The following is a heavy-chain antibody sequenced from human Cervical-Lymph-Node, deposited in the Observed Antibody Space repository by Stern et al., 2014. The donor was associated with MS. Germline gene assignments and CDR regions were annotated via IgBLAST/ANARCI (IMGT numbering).Heavy chain of an antibody. CDR3: ARGRDGYKGPFFDY. J-gene: IGHJ4*02. CDR2: VSWTTRTI. CDR1: GFIFDDFT. D-gene: IGHD5-24*01. V-gene: IGHV3-9*01. Sequence: QLVESGGGLVQPGRSLRLSCAASGFIFDDFTMHWVRQAPGKGLEWVSGVSWTTRTIGSADSVKGRFAISRDNAKNSLYLQMTSLRPEDTAFYYCARGRDGYKGPFFDYWGQGILVTVSS.